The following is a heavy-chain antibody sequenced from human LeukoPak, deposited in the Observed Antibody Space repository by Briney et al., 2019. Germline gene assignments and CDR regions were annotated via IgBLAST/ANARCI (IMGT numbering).Heavy chain of an antibody. Sequence: GGSLRLSCAASGFTVSRNYMSWVRQAPGKGREWVSVIYSGGSGGSTYYADSVKGRFTISRDNSKNTLYLQMNSLRAEDTAVYYCATRGDYGDYWYCFDYWGQGTLVTASS. D-gene: IGHD4-17*01. V-gene: IGHV3-53*01. CDR2: IYSGGSGGST. CDR1: GFTVSRNY. J-gene: IGHJ4*02. CDR3: ATRGDYGDYWYCFDY.